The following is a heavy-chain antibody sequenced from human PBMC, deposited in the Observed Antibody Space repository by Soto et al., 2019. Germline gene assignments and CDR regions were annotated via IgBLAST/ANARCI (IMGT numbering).Heavy chain of an antibody. Sequence: LRLSCAASGFTFSSYEMNWVRQAPGKGLEWVSYISSSGSTIYYADSVKGRFTISRDNAKNSLYLQMNSLRAEDTAVYYCARDLSLAVAGSSFDYWGQGTLVTVSS. J-gene: IGHJ4*02. D-gene: IGHD6-19*01. CDR1: GFTFSSYE. CDR2: ISSSGSTI. CDR3: ARDLSLAVAGSSFDY. V-gene: IGHV3-48*03.